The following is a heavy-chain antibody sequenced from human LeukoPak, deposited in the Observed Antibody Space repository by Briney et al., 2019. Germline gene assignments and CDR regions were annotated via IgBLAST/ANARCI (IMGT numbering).Heavy chain of an antibody. CDR2: INHSGST. V-gene: IGHV4-34*01. Sequence: SETLSLTCAVYGGTFSGYYWSWIRQPPGKGLEWIGEINHSGSTKYNPSLKSRVTISVDTSKNQSSLKLSSATAADTAVYYCARGYVTAMYYYYGMDVWGQGTTVTVSS. J-gene: IGHJ6*02. D-gene: IGHD5-18*01. CDR3: ARGYVTAMYYYYGMDV. CDR1: GGTFSGYY.